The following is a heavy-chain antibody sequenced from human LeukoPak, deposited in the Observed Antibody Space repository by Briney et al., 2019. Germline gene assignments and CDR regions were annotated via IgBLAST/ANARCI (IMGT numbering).Heavy chain of an antibody. D-gene: IGHD2-15*01. CDR1: GFTFSTYG. CDR3: ARDIGDCSSGTCYSDYFDY. CDR2: IWNDEINK. V-gene: IGHV3-33*01. J-gene: IGHJ4*02. Sequence: GGSLRLSCAASGFTFSTYGMHWVRQAPGKGLEGWALIWNDEINKYYADSVKGRFTISRDNSKNTLLLQMDSLRAEDTAVYYCARDIGDCSSGTCYSDYFDYWGQGTLVTVSS.